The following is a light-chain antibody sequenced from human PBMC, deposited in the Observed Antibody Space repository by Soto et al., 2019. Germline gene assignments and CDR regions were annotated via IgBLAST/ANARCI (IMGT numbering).Light chain of an antibody. CDR2: EVS. CDR1: SSGVGGYNY. Sequence: QSVLTQPASVSGSPGQSITISCTGTSSGVGGYNYVSWYQQHPGKAPKLMIYEVSNRTSGVSNRVSGSKSGNTASLTISGLQAEDEADYYCSSYTSSSPYVFGTGTKLTDL. J-gene: IGLJ1*01. V-gene: IGLV2-14*01. CDR3: SSYTSSSPYV.